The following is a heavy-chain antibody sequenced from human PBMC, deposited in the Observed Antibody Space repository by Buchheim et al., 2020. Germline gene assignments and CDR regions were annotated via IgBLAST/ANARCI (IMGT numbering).Heavy chain of an antibody. D-gene: IGHD3-10*01. V-gene: IGHV4-31*03. CDR1: GGSISSGDYY. Sequence: QVQLQESGPGLVKPSQTLSLTCTVSGGSISSGDYYWSWIRQHPGKGLEWIGYIYYSGSTYYNPSLKSRVTISVDTSKNQFSLKLSSVTAADTAVYYCARGGLLWFGELSRNWFDPWGQGTL. CDR2: IYYSGST. J-gene: IGHJ5*02. CDR3: ARGGLLWFGELSRNWFDP.